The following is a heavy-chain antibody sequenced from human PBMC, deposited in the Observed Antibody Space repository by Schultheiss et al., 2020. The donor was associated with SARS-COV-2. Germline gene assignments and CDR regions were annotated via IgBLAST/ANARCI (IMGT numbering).Heavy chain of an antibody. D-gene: IGHD1-1*01. CDR3: ARLQGRGGSAFDP. CDR1: GFTFSSYS. CDR2: ISSSSSYI. J-gene: IGHJ5*02. Sequence: GESLKISCAASGFTFSSYSMNWVRQAPGKGLEWVSSISSSSSYIYYADSVKGRFTISRDNAKNSLYLQMNSLRAEDTAVYYCARLQGRGGSAFDPWGQGTLVTVSS. V-gene: IGHV3-21*01.